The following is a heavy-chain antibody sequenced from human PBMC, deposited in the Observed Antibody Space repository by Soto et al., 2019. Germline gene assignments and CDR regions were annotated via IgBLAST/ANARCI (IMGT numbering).Heavy chain of an antibody. V-gene: IGHV1-2*04. CDR1: GYTFTGYY. J-gene: IGHJ6*02. D-gene: IGHD2-2*01. CDR2: INPNSGGT. CDR3: ARVGRGDCSSTSCYFNENYGMDV. Sequence: ASVKVSCKASGYTFTGYYMHWVRQAPGQGLEWMGWINPNSGGTNYAQKFQGWVTMTRDTSISTAYMELSRLRSDDTAVYYCARVGRGDCSSTSCYFNENYGMDVWGQGTTVTVSS.